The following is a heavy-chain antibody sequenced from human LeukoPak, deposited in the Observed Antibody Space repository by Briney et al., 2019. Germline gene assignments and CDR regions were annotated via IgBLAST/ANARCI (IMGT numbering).Heavy chain of an antibody. D-gene: IGHD2-2*02. CDR2: ISGSGSAT. CDR3: AKTEAPAAIRAGSDY. J-gene: IGHJ4*02. CDR1: GFTFSNYG. Sequence: GSLRLSCAASGFTFSNYGMSWVRQAPGEGLEWVSTISGSGSATYNAGSVKGRFTTSRDNSNNTLYLQMNSLRAEDTAVYYCAKTEAPAAIRAGSDYWGQGTLVTVSS. V-gene: IGHV3-23*01.